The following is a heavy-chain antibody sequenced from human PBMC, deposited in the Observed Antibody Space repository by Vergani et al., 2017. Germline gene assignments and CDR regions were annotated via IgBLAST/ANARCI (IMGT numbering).Heavy chain of an antibody. J-gene: IGHJ4*02. V-gene: IGHV7-4-1*02. CDR1: GYTFTTYA. Sequence: QVQLVQSGSELKKPGASVKVSCKASGYTFTTYAMNWVRQAPGQGLEWMGWINTNTGNPTYAPGFTGRFVFSLDTSVSKTYLHISSLEPEDTAVYYCARDPRVREAPGGRFEYWGQGTLVTVSS. D-gene: IGHD3-10*01. CDR2: INTNTGNP. CDR3: ARDPRVREAPGGRFEY.